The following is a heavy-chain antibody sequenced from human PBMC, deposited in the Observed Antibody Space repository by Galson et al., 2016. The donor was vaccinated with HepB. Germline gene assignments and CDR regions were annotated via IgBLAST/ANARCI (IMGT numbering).Heavy chain of an antibody. CDR2: ISGSGYST. Sequence: SLRLSCAASGFTFSSYAMSWVRQAPGKGLEWVSGISGSGYSTFYADSVQGRFTISRDNSKRTLYLQMNSRRAEDTAVYYCAKAEGLSASGYWRADSWGQGTLVTVSS. D-gene: IGHD5-12*01. CDR1: GFTFSSYA. CDR3: AKAEGLSASGYWRADS. V-gene: IGHV3-23*01. J-gene: IGHJ4*02.